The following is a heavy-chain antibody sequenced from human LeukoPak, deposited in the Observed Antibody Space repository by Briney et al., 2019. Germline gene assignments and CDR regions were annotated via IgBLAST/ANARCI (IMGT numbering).Heavy chain of an antibody. V-gene: IGHV3-23*01. J-gene: IGHJ4*02. CDR3: AKDAAAGTRPYYSDY. CDR2: IRPSGDT. CDR1: GFTFSSYG. Sequence: GGALRLSCAASGFTFSSYGMTGVRQAPGRGLEWVSSIRPSGDTYYADSVKGRFTISRDNSKNTLYLQMNSLRAEDTAVYYCAKDAAAGTRPYYSDYWGQGTLVTVSS. D-gene: IGHD6-13*01.